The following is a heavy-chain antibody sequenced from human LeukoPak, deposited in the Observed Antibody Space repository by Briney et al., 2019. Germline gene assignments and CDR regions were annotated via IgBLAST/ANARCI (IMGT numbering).Heavy chain of an antibody. J-gene: IGHJ3*02. CDR3: ARTVAVVAANDAFDI. V-gene: IGHV5-51*01. CDR2: IYPGDSDT. D-gene: IGHD2-15*01. CDR1: GYSFTSYW. Sequence: GESLKISCKGSGYSFTSYWIGWVRQMPGKGLEWMGIIYPGDSDTRYSPSFQGQVTISADKSISTAYLQWSSLKASDTAMYYCARTVAVVAANDAFDIWGQGTMVTVSS.